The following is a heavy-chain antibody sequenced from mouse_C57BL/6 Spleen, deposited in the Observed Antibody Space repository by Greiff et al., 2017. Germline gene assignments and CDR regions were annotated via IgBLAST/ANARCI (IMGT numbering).Heavy chain of an antibody. CDR3: ARDRYGNFHYAMDY. CDR2: ISDGGSYT. V-gene: IGHV5-4*01. Sequence: EVKLMESGGGLVKPGGSLKLSCAASGFTFSSYAMSWVRQTPEKRLEWVATISDGGSYTYYPDNVKGRFTISRDNAKNNLYLQMSHLKSEDTAMYYCARDRYGNFHYAMDYWGQGTSVTVSS. CDR1: GFTFSSYA. D-gene: IGHD2-1*01. J-gene: IGHJ4*01.